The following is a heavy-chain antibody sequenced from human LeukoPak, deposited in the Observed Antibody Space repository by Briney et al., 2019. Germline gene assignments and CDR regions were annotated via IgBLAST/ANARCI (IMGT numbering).Heavy chain of an antibody. CDR1: GFTFSDYY. D-gene: IGHD3-10*01. CDR2: ISSSSSYI. V-gene: IGHV3-11*06. J-gene: IGHJ4*02. Sequence: GGSLRLSCAAYGFTFSDYYMSWIRQAPGKGLEWVSYISSSSSYIYYVDSVKGRFNISRDNAKNSLYLQMNSLRAEEEAVYYCAGNQGHNYGSGTIMIGYWGQGTLVTVSS. CDR3: AGNQGHNYGSGTIMIGY.